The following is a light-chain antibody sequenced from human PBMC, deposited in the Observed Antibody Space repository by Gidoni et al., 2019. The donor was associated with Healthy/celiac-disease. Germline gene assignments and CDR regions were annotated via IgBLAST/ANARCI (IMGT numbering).Light chain of an antibody. CDR2: DAS. CDR1: QDISNY. V-gene: IGKV1-33*01. Sequence: DIQFTQCPSSLSASVGDRVTITCQASQDISNYLNWYQPKPGKAPKLLIYDASNMETGVPSRFSGSGSGTDFTFTISSLQPEDIATYYCQQYDNLPLTFGGGTKVEIK. CDR3: QQYDNLPLT. J-gene: IGKJ4*01.